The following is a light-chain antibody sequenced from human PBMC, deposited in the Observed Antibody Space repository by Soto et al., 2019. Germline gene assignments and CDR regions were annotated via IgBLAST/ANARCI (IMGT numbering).Light chain of an antibody. V-gene: IGLV2-8*01. CDR3: QSYDRSLSGSF. CDR1: SGDVGGYNY. Sequence: QSALTQPPSASGSPGQSVTISCTGASGDVGGYNYVSWYQQHPGKAPKLMIYEVTKRPSGVPDRFSGSKSGNTASLTVSGLQAEGEADYYCQSYDRSLSGSFFGTGTKVTVL. CDR2: EVT. J-gene: IGLJ1*01.